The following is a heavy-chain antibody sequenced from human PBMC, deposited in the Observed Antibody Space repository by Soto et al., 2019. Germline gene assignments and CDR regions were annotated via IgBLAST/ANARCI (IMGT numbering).Heavy chain of an antibody. J-gene: IGHJ6*02. V-gene: IGHV3-13*01. Sequence: EVQLVESGGGLVQPGGSXRLSCAASGFTFSSYDMHWVRQATGKGLEWVSAIGTAGDTYYPGSVKGRFTISRENAKNSLYLQMNSLRAEDTAVYYCARGTCGGDCYSPSPYYYGMDVWGQGTTVTVSS. CDR1: GFTFSSYD. CDR3: ARGTCGGDCYSPSPYYYGMDV. D-gene: IGHD2-21*02. CDR2: IGTAGDT.